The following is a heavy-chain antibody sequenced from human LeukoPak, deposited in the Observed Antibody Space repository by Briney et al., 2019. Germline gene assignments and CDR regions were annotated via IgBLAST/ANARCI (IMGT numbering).Heavy chain of an antibody. Sequence: PSQTLSLTCTVSDGSISSNSYYWSWIRQPAGKGLEWIGRIYSSGSTNYNPSLKSRVTISIDTSRDQFSLKLSSVTAADTAVYYCARGKIVAPPPFDYWGQGTLVTVSS. V-gene: IGHV4-61*02. D-gene: IGHD3-22*01. CDR2: IYSSGST. J-gene: IGHJ4*02. CDR3: ARGKIVAPPPFDY. CDR1: DGSISSNSYY.